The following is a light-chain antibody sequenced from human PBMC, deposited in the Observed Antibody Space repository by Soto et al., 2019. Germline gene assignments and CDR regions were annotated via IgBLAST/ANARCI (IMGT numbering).Light chain of an antibody. CDR2: GAS. Sequence: EIVMTQSPATLSVSPGDRATISCRASQSVSSNLAWYQQKPGQAPRLLIYGASTRATGIPARFSGSGSGTEFTLTISSLQSEDFAVYYCQQYNNWMYTFGQGTKLEIK. CDR3: QQYNNWMYT. J-gene: IGKJ2*01. V-gene: IGKV3-15*01. CDR1: QSVSSN.